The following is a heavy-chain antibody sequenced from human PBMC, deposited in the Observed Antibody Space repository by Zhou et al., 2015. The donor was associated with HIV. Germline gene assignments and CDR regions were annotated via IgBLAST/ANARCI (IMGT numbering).Heavy chain of an antibody. CDR3: ARPSQEQWLGIEYFQH. Sequence: QVQLVQSGAEEKKPGASVKVSCKASGYTFTSYAMHWVRQAPGQRLEWMGWINAGNGNTKYSQKFQGRVTITRDTSASTAYMELSSLRSEDTAVYYCARPSQEQWLGIEYFQHWGQGTLVTVSS. D-gene: IGHD6-19*01. J-gene: IGHJ1*01. CDR2: INAGNGNT. V-gene: IGHV1-3*05. CDR1: GYTFTSYA.